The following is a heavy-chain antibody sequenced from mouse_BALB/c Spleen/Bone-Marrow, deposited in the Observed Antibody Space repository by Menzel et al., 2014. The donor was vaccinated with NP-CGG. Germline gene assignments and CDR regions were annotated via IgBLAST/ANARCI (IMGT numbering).Heavy chain of an antibody. CDR1: GYTFTDYW. V-gene: IGHV1-69*01. J-gene: IGHJ4*01. Sequence: QVQLQQPGAELVMPGASVKMSCKASGYTFTDYWMHWVKQKPGQGLGWIGAIDTSDSYTSYNQKFKGKATLTVDESSSTAYMQLSSLTSEDSAVYYCARKYDYYYAMDYWGQGTSVTVSS. CDR3: ARKYDYYYAMDY. CDR2: IDTSDSYT. D-gene: IGHD2-4*01.